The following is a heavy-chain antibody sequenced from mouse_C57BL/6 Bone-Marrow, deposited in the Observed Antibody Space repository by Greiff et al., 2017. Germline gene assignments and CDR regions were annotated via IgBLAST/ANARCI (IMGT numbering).Heavy chain of an antibody. V-gene: IGHV1-55*01. D-gene: IGHD1-3*01. CDR3: ARYNFAWFAY. CDR2: IYPGSGST. J-gene: IGHJ3*01. Sequence: QVQLQQPGAELVKPGASVKMSCKASGYTFTSYWITWVKQRPGKGLEWIGDIYPGSGSTNYNEKFKCKATLTVDTSSSTAYMQRSSLTSEDSAVYDCARYNFAWFAYWGQGTLVTVSA. CDR1: GYTFTSYW.